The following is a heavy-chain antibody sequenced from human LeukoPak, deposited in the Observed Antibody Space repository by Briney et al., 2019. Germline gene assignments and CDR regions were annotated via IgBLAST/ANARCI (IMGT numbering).Heavy chain of an antibody. CDR2: IKQDGSEK. CDR1: GFTLSSYW. CDR3: ARVAYCGGDCYLGSFDY. V-gene: IGHV3-7*01. Sequence: PGGSLRHSCAASGFTLSSYWMSWVRQAPGKGREWVANIKQDGSEKYYVDSVKGRFTISRHNAKNSLYLQMNSLRAEDTAVYYCARVAYCGGDCYLGSFDYWGQGTLVPVSS. J-gene: IGHJ4*02. D-gene: IGHD2-21*02.